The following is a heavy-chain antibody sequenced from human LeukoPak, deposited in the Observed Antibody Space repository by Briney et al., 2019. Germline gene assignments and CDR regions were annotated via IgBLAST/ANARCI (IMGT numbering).Heavy chain of an antibody. CDR2: INHSGST. D-gene: IGHD3-22*01. J-gene: IGHJ3*02. CDR3: ASIYDSSVHDAFDI. Sequence: SETLSLTCAVDGGSFSGYYWSWIRPPPGKGVEWIGAINHSGSTNYNPSLKSRVTISVDTSKNQFSLKLSSVTAADTAVYYCASIYDSSVHDAFDIWGQGTMVTVSS. CDR1: GGSFSGYY. V-gene: IGHV4-34*01.